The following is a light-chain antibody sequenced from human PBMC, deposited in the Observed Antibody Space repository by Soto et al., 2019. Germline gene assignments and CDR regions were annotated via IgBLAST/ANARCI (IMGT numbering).Light chain of an antibody. Sequence: DIVMTQSPDSLAVSLGERATINCMSSQRLLYSANKRSYVAWYQQKPGQPPKLLIYWASTRESGVPDRFSGSGSGTDFTLTISSLQAEDVAVYYCQQYFTNPLTFGPGTKVDIK. CDR2: WAS. CDR1: QRLLYSANKRSY. J-gene: IGKJ3*01. V-gene: IGKV4-1*01. CDR3: QQYFTNPLT.